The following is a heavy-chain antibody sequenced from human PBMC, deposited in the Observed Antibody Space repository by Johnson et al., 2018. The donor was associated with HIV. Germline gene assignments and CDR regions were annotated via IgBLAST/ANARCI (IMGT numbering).Heavy chain of an antibody. CDR2: IHYDGSNK. CDR3: ARGRGALDI. V-gene: IGHV3-30*19. Sequence: QVHLVESGGGVVQPGRSLRVSCAASGFTFSSYGMHWVRQAPGKGLEWVAFIHYDGSNKYDADSVKGRFTISRDNSKNTLYLQMSSLRAEDTAVYYCARGRGALDIWGQGTMVTVSS. CDR1: GFTFSSYG. J-gene: IGHJ3*02. D-gene: IGHD3-16*01.